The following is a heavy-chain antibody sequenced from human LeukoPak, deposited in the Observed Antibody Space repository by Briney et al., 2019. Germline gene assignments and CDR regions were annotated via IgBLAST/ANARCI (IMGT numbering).Heavy chain of an antibody. CDR3: ATFTARIRAFDI. Sequence: ASVKVSCKTSGGTFNNSAISWVRQAPGKGLEWMGGFDPEDGETIYAQKFQGRVTMTEDTSTDTAYMELSSLRSEDTAVYYCATFTARIRAFDIWGQGTMVTVSS. V-gene: IGHV1-24*01. CDR2: FDPEDGET. CDR1: GGTFNNSA. J-gene: IGHJ3*02. D-gene: IGHD6-6*01.